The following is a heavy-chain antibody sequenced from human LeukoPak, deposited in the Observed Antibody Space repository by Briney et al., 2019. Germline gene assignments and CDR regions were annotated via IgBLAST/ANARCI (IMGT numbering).Heavy chain of an antibody. Sequence: GRSLILSCAVSGFTLNTYAMHWVRQSPGKGLEWVAIISYDGSQKYYADSLKGRFTISRDNSRNTLYLQMNSLRADDTGVYFCARDTDEWYNSPGDNWGQGTLVTVSS. J-gene: IGHJ4*02. CDR1: GFTLNTYA. V-gene: IGHV3-30*04. CDR3: ARDTDEWYNSPGDN. D-gene: IGHD1-1*01. CDR2: ISYDGSQK.